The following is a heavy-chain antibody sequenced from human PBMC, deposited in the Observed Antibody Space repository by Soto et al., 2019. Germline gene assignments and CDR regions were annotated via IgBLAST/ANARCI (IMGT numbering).Heavy chain of an antibody. CDR1: GYTLTSHY. CDR2: INAGNDNT. V-gene: IGHV1-3*01. CDR3: ARYNWDAPSYYGMDV. J-gene: IGHJ6*02. Sequence: ASVKVSCKASGYTLTSHYMHWVRQAPGQGLEWLGRINAGNDNTKYSQKFQGRVTITRDTSASTVYMELSGLRSEDTAVYYCARYNWDAPSYYGMDVWGQGTTVTVSS. D-gene: IGHD1-1*01.